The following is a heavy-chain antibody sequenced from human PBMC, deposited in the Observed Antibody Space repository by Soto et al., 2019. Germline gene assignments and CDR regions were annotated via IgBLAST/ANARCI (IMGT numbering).Heavy chain of an antibody. Sequence: PSETLSLTCNVSGRSMISYYWSWIRQPAGKGLEWIGRIYTGGNTNYNPSLKSRVTMSVDTSKSQFSLSPTSVTTADTAVYYCAREGDDRHFFFDSSGQGTTVTVYS. J-gene: IGHJ5*01. V-gene: IGHV4-4*07. D-gene: IGHD3-3*02. CDR1: GRSMISYY. CDR3: AREGDDRHFFFDS. CDR2: IYTGGNT.